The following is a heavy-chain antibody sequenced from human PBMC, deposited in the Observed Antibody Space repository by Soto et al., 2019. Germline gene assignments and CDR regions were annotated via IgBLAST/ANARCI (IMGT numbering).Heavy chain of an antibody. CDR1: GYTFTSYG. CDR3: ARAAAGYNWLDP. D-gene: IGHD6-13*01. V-gene: IGHV1-18*01. Sequence: ASVKVSCKASGYTFTSYGISWVRQAPGQGLEWMGWISAYNGNTNYAQKLQGRVTMTTDTSTSTAYMELRSPRSDDTAVYYCARAAAGYNWLDPWGQGNLVTFSS. CDR2: ISAYNGNT. J-gene: IGHJ5*02.